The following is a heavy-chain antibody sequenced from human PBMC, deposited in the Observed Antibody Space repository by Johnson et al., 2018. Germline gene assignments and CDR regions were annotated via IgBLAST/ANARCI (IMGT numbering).Heavy chain of an antibody. Sequence: VQLVQSGGGLVQPGGSLRLSCAASGFTFSNSDMNWVHQAPGKGLEWVSGVSWNSGSIGEAESVKGRFTIPRDNARNSLYLQMNSLRAEDTAGDYCARNAQLAFGEDAYTFDYWGQGTLVTVSS. J-gene: IGHJ4*02. V-gene: IGHV3-35*01. CDR2: VSWNSGSI. D-gene: IGHD3-10*01. CDR3: ARNAQLAFGEDAYTFDY. CDR1: GFTFSNSD.